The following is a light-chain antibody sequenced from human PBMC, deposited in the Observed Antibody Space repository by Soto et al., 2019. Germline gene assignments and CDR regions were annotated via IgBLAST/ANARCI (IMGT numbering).Light chain of an antibody. Sequence: QSALTQPASVSGSPGQSITISCTGTSSHVGSYKFVSWYQQHPGQAPKLMLYEGSKRPSGVSNRFSGSWSANTASLTISGLQAEDEADYYCCSYATSSPLFGGGTKLTVL. J-gene: IGLJ2*01. V-gene: IGLV2-23*01. CDR1: SSHVGSYKF. CDR2: EGS. CDR3: CSYATSSPL.